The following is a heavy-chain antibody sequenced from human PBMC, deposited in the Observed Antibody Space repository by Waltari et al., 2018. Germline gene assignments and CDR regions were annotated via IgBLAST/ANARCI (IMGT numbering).Heavy chain of an antibody. CDR1: GYIFTTYG. J-gene: IGHJ4*02. V-gene: IGHV7-4-1*02. CDR3: ARGGGTYSKPQYFDS. D-gene: IGHD1-26*01. CDR2: INTHTGNP. Sequence: QVQLVQSGSELKKPGASVKVSCKASGYIFTTYGINWVRQAPGQGLEWMGWINTHTGNPTYAKGFTGRFVFSLDTSVSTAYLQISSLKAEDSVIYYCARGGGTYSKPQYFDSWGQGTRVTVSS.